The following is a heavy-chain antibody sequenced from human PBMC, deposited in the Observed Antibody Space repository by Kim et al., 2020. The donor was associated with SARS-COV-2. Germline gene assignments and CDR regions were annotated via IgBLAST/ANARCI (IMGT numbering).Heavy chain of an antibody. Sequence: GESLKISCKGSGYSFTSYWISWVRQMPGKGLEWMGRIDPSDSYTNYSPSFQGHVTISADKSISTAYLQWSSLKASDTAMYYCARLSEGAYCGGDCQDWYFDLWGRGTLVTVSS. CDR1: GYSFTSYW. CDR3: ARLSEGAYCGGDCQDWYFDL. CDR2: IDPSDSYT. J-gene: IGHJ2*01. D-gene: IGHD2-21*02. V-gene: IGHV5-10-1*01.